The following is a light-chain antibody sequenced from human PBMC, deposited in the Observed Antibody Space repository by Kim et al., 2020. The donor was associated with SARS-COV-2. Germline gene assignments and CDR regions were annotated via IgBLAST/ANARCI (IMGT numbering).Light chain of an antibody. Sequence: VSPGGRATLSCRASQNVGNTLAWYQQKPGQAPRLLIYGASTGATGIPARFSGSGSGTEFTLTISSLQSEDFAVYYCQQYNKWPLTFGGGTKVDIK. J-gene: IGKJ4*01. V-gene: IGKV3-15*01. CDR2: GAS. CDR3: QQYNKWPLT. CDR1: QNVGNT.